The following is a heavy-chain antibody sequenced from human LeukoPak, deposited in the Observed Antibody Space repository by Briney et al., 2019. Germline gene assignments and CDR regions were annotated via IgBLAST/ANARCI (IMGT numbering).Heavy chain of an antibody. CDR3: AAMTTVTTFRVSKLDY. CDR1: GYSISSGYY. J-gene: IGHJ4*02. Sequence: PSETLSLTCTVSGYSISSGYYWGWIRQPPGKGLEGIGSIYHSGSTYYNPSLKSRVTISVDTSKNQFSLKLSSVTAADTAVYYCAAMTTVTTFRVSKLDYWGQGTLVTVSS. D-gene: IGHD4-17*01. V-gene: IGHV4-38-2*02. CDR2: IYHSGST.